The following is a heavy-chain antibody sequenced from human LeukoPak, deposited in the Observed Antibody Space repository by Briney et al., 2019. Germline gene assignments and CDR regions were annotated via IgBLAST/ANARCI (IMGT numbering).Heavy chain of an antibody. Sequence: GGSLRLSCAASGFPFSDYAMQSVRQAPGKGLEWVAVISYDGSNQYYADSVKGRFTISRDDSKSTLYLHMNILRAEDTALYYCAIADWGGQGTLVTVSS. D-gene: IGHD2-21*01. V-gene: IGHV3-30-3*01. J-gene: IGHJ4*02. CDR1: GFPFSDYA. CDR3: AIADW. CDR2: ISYDGSNQ.